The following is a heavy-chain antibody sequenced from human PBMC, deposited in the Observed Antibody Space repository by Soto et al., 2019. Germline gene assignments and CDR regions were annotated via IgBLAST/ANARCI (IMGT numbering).Heavy chain of an antibody. CDR3: ARDGRSSYNSGWYYFDY. J-gene: IGHJ4*02. Sequence: ASVKVSCKASGYTFTSYYMHWVRQAPGQGLEWMGIINPGGGSTSYAQKFQGRVTMTRDTSTSTVYMELSSLRSEDTAVYYCARDGRSSYNSGWYYFDYWGQGTLVTVSS. CDR2: INPGGGST. CDR1: GYTFTSYY. D-gene: IGHD6-19*01. V-gene: IGHV1-46*01.